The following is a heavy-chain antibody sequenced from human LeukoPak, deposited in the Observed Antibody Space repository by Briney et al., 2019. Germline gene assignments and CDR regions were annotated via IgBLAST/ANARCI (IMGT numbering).Heavy chain of an antibody. D-gene: IGHD3-3*01. CDR3: ARGFGVVKGSFDY. V-gene: IGHV4-34*01. Sequence: PSETLSLTCAVYGGSFSGYYWSWIRQPPGKGLEWIGEINHSGSTNYNPSLKSRVTISVDTSKNQFSLKLSSVTAADTAVYYCARGFGVVKGSFDYWGQGTLVTVSS. CDR1: GGSFSGYY. CDR2: INHSGST. J-gene: IGHJ4*02.